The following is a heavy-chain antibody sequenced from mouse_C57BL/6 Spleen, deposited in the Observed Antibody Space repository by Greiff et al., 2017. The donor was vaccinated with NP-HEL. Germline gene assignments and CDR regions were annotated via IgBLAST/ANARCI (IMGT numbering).Heavy chain of an antibody. J-gene: IGHJ1*03. D-gene: IGHD1-1*01. V-gene: IGHV1-26*01. CDR3: HYYGSSYEYFDV. CDR2: INPNNGGT. CDR1: GYTFTDYY. Sequence: EVQLQQSGPELVKPGASVKISCKASGYTFTDYYMNWVKQSHGKSLEWIGDINPNNGGTSYNQKFKGKATLTVDKSSSTAYMELRSLTSEDSAVYYCHYYGSSYEYFDVWGTGTTVTVSS.